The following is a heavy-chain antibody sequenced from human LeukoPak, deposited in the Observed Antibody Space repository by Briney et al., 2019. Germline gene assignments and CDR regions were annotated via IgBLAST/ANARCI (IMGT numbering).Heavy chain of an antibody. CDR1: GFTFDDYA. Sequence: GGSLRLSCAASGFTFDDYAMHWVRQAPGKGLEWVSGISWNSGSIGYVDSVKGRFTISRDNAKNSLYLQMNSLRAEDTAVYYCARDIARLYDYVWGSYRSFDYWGQGTLVTVSS. D-gene: IGHD3-16*02. CDR3: ARDIARLYDYVWGSYRSFDY. CDR2: ISWNSGSI. V-gene: IGHV3-9*01. J-gene: IGHJ4*02.